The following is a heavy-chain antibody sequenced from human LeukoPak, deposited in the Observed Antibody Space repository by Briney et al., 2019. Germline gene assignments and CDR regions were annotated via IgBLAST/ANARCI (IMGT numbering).Heavy chain of an antibody. J-gene: IGHJ4*02. CDR3: ARDFRTAGDY. CDR1: GFTFSTYG. CDR2: INEDGNEK. D-gene: IGHD1-14*01. V-gene: IGHV3-7*01. Sequence: GGSLRLSCVASGFTFSTYGINWVRQAPGRGLEWVAVINEDGNEKYYVDSVKGRFTISRDNAKNELYLQMNSLRDEDTAVYFCARDFRTAGDYWGQGTLVTVSS.